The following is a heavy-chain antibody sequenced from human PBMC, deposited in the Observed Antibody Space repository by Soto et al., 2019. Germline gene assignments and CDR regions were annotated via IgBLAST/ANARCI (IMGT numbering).Heavy chain of an antibody. CDR2: IYYSGST. CDR3: ARHQYADITMLFDP. Sequence: TLPLPCTVSGASISRVVHYWSGIRQHPGKGLEWIGYIYYSGSTYYNPSLKSRVTISVDTSKKQFSLKLSSVTAAGTAVYYCARHQYADITMLFDPWGQGTLVTVSS. D-gene: IGHD3-10*01. CDR1: GASISRVVHY. J-gene: IGHJ5*02. V-gene: IGHV4-31*03.